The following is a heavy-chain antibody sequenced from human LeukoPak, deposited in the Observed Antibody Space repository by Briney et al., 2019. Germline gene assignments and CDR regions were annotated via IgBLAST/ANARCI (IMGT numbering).Heavy chain of an antibody. V-gene: IGHV3-66*01. J-gene: IGHJ4*02. D-gene: IGHD4-17*01. CDR1: GFTVSSSY. CDR3: ARAPLTTVTTSDY. Sequence: GGSLRLSCAASGFTVSSSYMSWVRQAPGKGLEWVSVIYSGNKTYYADSVKGRFIISRDNSKNTVYLQMNSLRAEDTAVYYCARAPLTTVTTSDYWGQGTLVTVSA. CDR2: IYSGNKT.